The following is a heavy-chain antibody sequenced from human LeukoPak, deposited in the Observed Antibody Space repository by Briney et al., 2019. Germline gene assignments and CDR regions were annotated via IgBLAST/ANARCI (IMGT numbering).Heavy chain of an antibody. CDR1: GGSFSTHY. CDR3: AREAILTGYYNDAFDI. CDR2: INHSGST. D-gene: IGHD3-9*01. Sequence: SETLSLTCAVYGGSFSTHYWSWIRQPPGKGLEWIGEINHSGSTNYNPSLKSRVTISVDTSKNQFSLKLSSVTAADTAVYYCAREAILTGYYNDAFDIWGQGAMVTVSS. J-gene: IGHJ3*02. V-gene: IGHV4-34*01.